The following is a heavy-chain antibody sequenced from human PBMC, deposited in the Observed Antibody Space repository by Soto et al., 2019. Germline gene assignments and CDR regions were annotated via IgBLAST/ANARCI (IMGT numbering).Heavy chain of an antibody. CDR1: GGSISSYY. J-gene: IGHJ4*02. CDR3: ARHGSGYYILSGYYSLPFDF. Sequence: SETLSLTCTVSGGSISSYYWSWIRQPPGKGLEWIGYIYYSGSTNYNPSLKSRVTISVDTSKNQFSLKLSSVTAADTAVYYCARHGSGYYILSGYYSLPFDFWGQGTLVTVSS. V-gene: IGHV4-59*08. D-gene: IGHD3-9*01. CDR2: IYYSGST.